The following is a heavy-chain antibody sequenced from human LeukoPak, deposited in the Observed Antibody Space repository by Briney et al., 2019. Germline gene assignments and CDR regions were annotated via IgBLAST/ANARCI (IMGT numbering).Heavy chain of an antibody. CDR3: ARNTGSHIDY. J-gene: IGHJ4*02. D-gene: IGHD1-26*01. CDR1: GASLSSSSNY. V-gene: IGHV4-39*01. Sequence: SETLSLTCSVSGASLSSSSNYWGWIRQPPGKGLEWIGSIYYSGSTSYNPSFKSRVTISAGTSNRQFSLELSSVTAADTAVYYCARNTGSHIDYWGQGTLVTVSS. CDR2: IYYSGST.